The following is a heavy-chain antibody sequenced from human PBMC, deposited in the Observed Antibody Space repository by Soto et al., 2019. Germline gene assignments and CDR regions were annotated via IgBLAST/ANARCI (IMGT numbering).Heavy chain of an antibody. CDR2: IYYSGST. V-gene: IGHV4-59*08. Sequence: PSETLSLTCTVSGGSIGSYYWSWIRQPPGKGLEWIGYIYYSGSTNYNPSLKSRVTISVDTSKNQFSLKLSSVTAADTAVYYCARQSPCSSTSCYPSNFDYWGQGTLVTVSS. CDR1: GGSIGSYY. D-gene: IGHD2-2*01. CDR3: ARQSPCSSTSCYPSNFDY. J-gene: IGHJ4*02.